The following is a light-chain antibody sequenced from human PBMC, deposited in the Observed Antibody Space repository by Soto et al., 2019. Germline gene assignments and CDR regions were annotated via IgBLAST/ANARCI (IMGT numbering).Light chain of an antibody. J-gene: IGKJ5*01. Sequence: EIVLTQSADTLSLSPGERATLSCRASQSVTYDQLAWYRQTPGQAPRLLIYGASSRATGIPDRFSGSGSGTDFTLAISRLEPEDFAVYYCQQYGSSPPITFGQGTRLEI. CDR1: QSVTYDQ. CDR2: GAS. CDR3: QQYGSSPPIT. V-gene: IGKV3-20*01.